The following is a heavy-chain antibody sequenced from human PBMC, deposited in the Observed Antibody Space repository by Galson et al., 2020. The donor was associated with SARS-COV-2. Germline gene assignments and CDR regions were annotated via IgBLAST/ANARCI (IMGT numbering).Heavy chain of an antibody. CDR2: ISYDGSNK. CDR1: GFTFSSYA. Sequence: TGGSLRLSCAASGFTFSSYAMHWVRQAPGKGLEWVAVISYDGSNKYYADSVKGRFTISRDNSKNTLYLQMNSLRAEDTAVYYCARDLRDAGDYDFWSGYFPPGWGHYCYYGMDVWGQGTTVTVSS. CDR3: ARDLRDAGDYDFWSGYFPPGWGHYCYYGMDV. J-gene: IGHJ6*02. V-gene: IGHV3-30-3*01. D-gene: IGHD3-3*01.